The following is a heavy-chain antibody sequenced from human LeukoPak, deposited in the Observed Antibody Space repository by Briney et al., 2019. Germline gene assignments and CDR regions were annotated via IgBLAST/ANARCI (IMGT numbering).Heavy chain of an antibody. CDR3: ARGHRLKRGPYYFDY. CDR1: GYTFTSYD. D-gene: IGHD3-16*01. J-gene: IGHJ4*02. V-gene: IGHV1-8*01. CDR2: MNPNSGNT. Sequence: GASVKVSCKASGYTFTSYDINWVRQATGQGREWMGWMNPNSGNTGYAQKFQGRVTMTRNTSISTAYMELSSLRSEDTAVYYCARGHRLKRGPYYFDYWGQGTLVTVSS.